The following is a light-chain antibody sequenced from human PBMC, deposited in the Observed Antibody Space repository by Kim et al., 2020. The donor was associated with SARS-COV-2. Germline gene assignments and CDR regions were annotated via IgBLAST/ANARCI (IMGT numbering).Light chain of an antibody. CDR3: NSYTNTGPVVL. Sequence: QSALTQPASVSGSPGQSITISCTGTSSDIGDYNFVSWYQQIPGRAPKLLIYDVSSRPSGVSNRFSASKSGNTASLTISGLQADDEADYYCNSYTNTGPVVLFGGGTQLTVL. J-gene: IGLJ2*01. CDR1: SSDIGDYNF. CDR2: DVS. V-gene: IGLV2-14*03.